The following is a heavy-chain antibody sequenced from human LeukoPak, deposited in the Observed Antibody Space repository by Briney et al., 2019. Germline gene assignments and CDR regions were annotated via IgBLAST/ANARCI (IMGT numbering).Heavy chain of an antibody. CDR1: GGSISSYY. D-gene: IGHD3/OR15-3a*01. CDR3: ARLDTNTGFDY. V-gene: IGHV4-59*08. J-gene: IGHJ4*02. CDR2: IYYSGST. Sequence: SETLSLTCTVSGGSISSYYWSWLRQPPGKGLEWIGYIYYSGSTNYNPSLKSRVTISVDTSKNQFSLKLSSVTAADTAVYYCARLDTNTGFDYWGQGTLVTVSS.